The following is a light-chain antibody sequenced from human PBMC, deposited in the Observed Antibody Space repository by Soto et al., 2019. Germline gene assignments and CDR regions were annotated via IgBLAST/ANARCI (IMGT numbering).Light chain of an antibody. Sequence: IQLTQSPSSLSASVVDRVTITCLASQGISNYLAWYQQKPGKAPKLLIYIASTLQGGVPSRFSGSGSGTDFSLTISSLQPEDVATYYCQYLNSFPLTFGGGTKVDIK. CDR2: IAS. V-gene: IGKV1-9*01. CDR1: QGISNY. J-gene: IGKJ4*01. CDR3: QYLNSFPLT.